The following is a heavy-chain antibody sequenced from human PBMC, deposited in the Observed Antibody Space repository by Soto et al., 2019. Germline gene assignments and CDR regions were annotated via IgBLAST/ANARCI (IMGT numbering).Heavy chain of an antibody. CDR3: AKVAVTGPLFYYYYIDV. CDR2: ISWNSVTL. CDR1: GFTFGDYA. J-gene: IGHJ6*03. Sequence: EVQLVESGGGLVQPGRTLRLSCAASGFTFGDYAMHWVRQAPGKGLDWVSSISWNSVTLAYADSVKGRFTISRDNAQSSLYLQMKTLTPDDMGVYYCAKVAVTGPLFYYYYIDVWGQGATVTVSS. V-gene: IGHV3-9*03. D-gene: IGHD2-15*01.